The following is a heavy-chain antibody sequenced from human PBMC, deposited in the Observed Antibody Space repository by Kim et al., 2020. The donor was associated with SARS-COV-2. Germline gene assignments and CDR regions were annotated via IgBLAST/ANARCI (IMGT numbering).Heavy chain of an antibody. J-gene: IGHJ4*02. Sequence: YNPSLKSRVTISVGTYKNQFSLKLGSVTAADTAVYYCARNDFWSGSGLDYWGQGTLVTVSS. D-gene: IGHD3-3*01. CDR3: ARNDFWSGSGLDY. V-gene: IGHV4-4*09.